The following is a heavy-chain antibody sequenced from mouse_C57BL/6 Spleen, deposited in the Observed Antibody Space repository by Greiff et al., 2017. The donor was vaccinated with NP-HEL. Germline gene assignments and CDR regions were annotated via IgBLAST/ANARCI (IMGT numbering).Heavy chain of an antibody. J-gene: IGHJ1*03. Sequence: EVKLQESGPVLVKPGASVKMSCKASGYTFTDYYMNWVKQSHGKSLEWIGVINPYNGGTSYNQKFKGKATLTVDKSSSTAYMELNSLTSEDSAVYYCARRGNLSYWYFDVWGTGTTVTVSS. CDR1: GYTFTDYY. CDR3: ARRGNLSYWYFDV. V-gene: IGHV1-19*01. D-gene: IGHD2-1*01. CDR2: INPYNGGT.